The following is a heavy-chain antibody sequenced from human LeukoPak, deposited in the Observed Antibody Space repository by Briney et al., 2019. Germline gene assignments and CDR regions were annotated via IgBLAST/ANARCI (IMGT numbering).Heavy chain of an antibody. D-gene: IGHD2-21*01. CDR2: ISGSGGST. V-gene: IGHV3-23*01. CDR1: GFTFSSYA. CDR3: AKDRTSGIVVVSPVTL. Sequence: PGGSLRLSCAASGFTFSSYAMSWVRQAPGKGLEWVSAISGSGGSTYYADSVKGRFTISRDNSKNTLYLQMNSLRAEDTAVYYCAKDRTSGIVVVSPVTLWGQGALVTVSS. J-gene: IGHJ4*02.